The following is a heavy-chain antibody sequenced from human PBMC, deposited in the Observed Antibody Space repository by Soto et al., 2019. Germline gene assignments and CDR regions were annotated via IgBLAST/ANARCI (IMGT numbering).Heavy chain of an antibody. CDR3: ARALPAWFDP. CDR1: GFTFSSYA. V-gene: IGHV3-23*01. J-gene: IGHJ5*02. Sequence: EVQLLESGGGLVQPGGSLRLSCTASGFTFSSYAMSWVRQAPGKGLEWVSGINSGGDNTYYADSVKGRFSISRDNSKNTVFLQMNSLSAEDTALYYCARALPAWFDPSGQGALVTVSS. CDR2: INSGGDNT.